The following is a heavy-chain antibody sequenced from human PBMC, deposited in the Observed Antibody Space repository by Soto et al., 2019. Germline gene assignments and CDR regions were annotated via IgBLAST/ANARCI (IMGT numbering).Heavy chain of an antibody. D-gene: IGHD4-17*01. CDR1: GFTFSSYG. J-gene: IGHJ6*03. Sequence: GGSLRLSCAASGFTFSSYGMHWVRQAPGKGLEWVAVIWYDGSNKYYADSVKGRFTISRDNSKNTLYLQMNSLRAEDTAVYYCARDTVTGGAYYMDVWGKGTTVTVSS. CDR3: ARDTVTGGAYYMDV. CDR2: IWYDGSNK. V-gene: IGHV3-33*01.